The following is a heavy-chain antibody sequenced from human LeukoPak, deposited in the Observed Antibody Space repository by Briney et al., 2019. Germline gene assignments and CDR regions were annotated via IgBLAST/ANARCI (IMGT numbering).Heavy chain of an antibody. CDR3: AKDLRSSSYSGLYYFDY. Sequence: WASVKVSCKASGYTFTSYHMHWVRQAPGKGLEWVSAISGSGGSTYYADSVKGRFTISRDNSKNTLYLQMNSLRAEDTAVYYCAKDLRSSSYSGLYYFDYWGQGTLVTVSS. D-gene: IGHD6-13*01. J-gene: IGHJ4*02. V-gene: IGHV3-23*01. CDR2: ISGSGGST. CDR1: GYTFTSYH.